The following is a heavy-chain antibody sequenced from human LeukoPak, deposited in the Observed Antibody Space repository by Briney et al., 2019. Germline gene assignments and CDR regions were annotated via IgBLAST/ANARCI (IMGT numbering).Heavy chain of an antibody. D-gene: IGHD6-19*01. V-gene: IGHV4-59*12. CDR3: ARLVRGSSGWYDY. Sequence: SETLSLTCTVSGGSISSYYWSWIRQPPGKGLEWIGYIYYTGSTNCNPSLKSRVTISVDTSKNQFSLKLSSVTAADTAVYYCARLVRGSSGWYDYWGQGTLVTVSS. J-gene: IGHJ4*02. CDR2: IYYTGST. CDR1: GGSISSYY.